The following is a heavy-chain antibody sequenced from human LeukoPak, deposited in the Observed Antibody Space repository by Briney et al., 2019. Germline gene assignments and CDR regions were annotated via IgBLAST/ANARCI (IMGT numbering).Heavy chain of an antibody. CDR2: INPNSCGT. D-gene: IGHD3-10*01. CDR1: GSAFTGYY. V-gene: IGHV1-2*02. J-gene: IGHJ4*02. Sequence: GAAVSVSCKASGSAFTGYYMHMVRQALGQGLERMGWINPNSCGTNYAQKCLCTVTMNRDTSISTAYMELSRLTSDDTAVYYSARGRMRGSGSYYNGFEYWGQGTLVTVSS. CDR3: ARGRMRGSGSYYNGFEY.